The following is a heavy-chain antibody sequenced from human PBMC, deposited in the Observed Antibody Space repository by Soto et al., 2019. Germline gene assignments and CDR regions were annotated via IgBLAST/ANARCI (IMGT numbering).Heavy chain of an antibody. V-gene: IGHV3-74*01. CDR2: MNSDGSST. CDR3: AAAEVDY. D-gene: IGHD6-25*01. J-gene: IGHJ4*02. Sequence: PGGSLRLSCAASGFTFGNSWMHWVRQAPGEGLEWVSRMNSDGSSTNYADSVKGRFTVSRDNAKNTLYLQMNSLRAEDTAVYYCAAAEVDYWGPGTPVTVSS. CDR1: GFTFGNSW.